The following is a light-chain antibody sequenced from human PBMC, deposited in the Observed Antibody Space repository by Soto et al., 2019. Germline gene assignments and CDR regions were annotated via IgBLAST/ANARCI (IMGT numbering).Light chain of an antibody. CDR2: EVT. CDR1: NGDVGSYDL. CDR3: CSHAGSKNYYL. J-gene: IGLJ1*01. Sequence: QSALTQPASVSGSPGQSITISCTGTNGDVGSYDLVSWYQQYPGKAPKLLIYEVTKRPSGVPDRFSGSKSGNTASLTVSGLQADDEADYYCCSHAGSKNYYLFGPGTKLTVL. V-gene: IGLV2-8*01.